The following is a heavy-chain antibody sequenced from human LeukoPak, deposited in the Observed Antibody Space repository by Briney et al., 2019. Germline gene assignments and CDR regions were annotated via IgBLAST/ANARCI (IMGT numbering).Heavy chain of an antibody. Sequence: SETLSLTCNVYGVSISSGDWSWIRQPPGKGLEWIGYIYTSGGTNYIPSLKGRVTISIDTSKNQFSLKLSSVTAADSAVYYCARLTRLSTSPDRYYLDYWGQGTLVTVSS. V-gene: IGHV4-4*09. D-gene: IGHD6-6*01. CDR3: ARLTRLSTSPDRYYLDY. J-gene: IGHJ4*02. CDR1: GVSISSGD. CDR2: IYTSGGT.